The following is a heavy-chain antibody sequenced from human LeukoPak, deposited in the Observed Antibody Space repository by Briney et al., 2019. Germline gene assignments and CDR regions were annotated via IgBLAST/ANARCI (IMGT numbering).Heavy chain of an antibody. D-gene: IGHD6-13*01. CDR1: GGSVSSGSYY. CDR3: AREYSSSWYPWFDP. CDR2: IYYSGST. J-gene: IGHJ5*02. Sequence: SETLSLTCTVSGGSVSSGSYYWSWIRQPPGKGLEWIGYIYYSGSTNYSPSLKSRVTISVDTSKNQFSLKLSSVTAADTAVYYCAREYSSSWYPWFDPWGQGTLVTVSS. V-gene: IGHV4-61*01.